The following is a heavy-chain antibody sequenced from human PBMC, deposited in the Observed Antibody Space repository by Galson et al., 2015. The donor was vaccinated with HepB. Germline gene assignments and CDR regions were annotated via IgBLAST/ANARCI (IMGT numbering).Heavy chain of an antibody. V-gene: IGHV1-18*01. Sequence: SVKVSCKAPGYTFTSNGLSWVRQAPGQGLEWMGWISAYNGKANYAQNFQGRLTMTTDTFTSTAHMELRSLRSDDTAVYYCARIKDYYNNRGPNWFAPWGQGTLVTASS. J-gene: IGHJ5*02. CDR2: ISAYNGKA. CDR1: GYTFTSNG. CDR3: ARIKDYYNNRGPNWFAP. D-gene: IGHD3-22*01.